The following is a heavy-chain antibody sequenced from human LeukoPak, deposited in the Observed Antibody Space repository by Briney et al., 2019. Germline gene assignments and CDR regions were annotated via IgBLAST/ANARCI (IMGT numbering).Heavy chain of an antibody. V-gene: IGHV1-18*01. J-gene: IGHJ4*02. CDR2: ISTYNGDR. D-gene: IGHD3-22*01. Sequence: ASVKVSCKASGYTLINYGFGISWVRQAPGQGLEWTGWISTYNGDRKYAQKFQGRVTMTIDTSTSIVYLQLRTLTSDDTAVYYCGREYCDDGSCYFPDYWGQGTLVTVSS. CDR3: GREYCDDGSCYFPDY. CDR1: GYTLINYG.